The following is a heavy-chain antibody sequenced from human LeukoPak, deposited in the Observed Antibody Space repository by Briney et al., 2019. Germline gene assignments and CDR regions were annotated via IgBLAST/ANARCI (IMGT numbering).Heavy chain of an antibody. CDR1: GFTFSSYA. Sequence: GRSLRLSCAASGFTFSSYAMHWVRQAPGKGLEWVAVISYDGSNKYYADSVKGRFTISRDNSKNTLYLQMNSLRAEDTAVYYCARDGANLNGGAFDIWGQGTMVTVSS. D-gene: IGHD4-23*01. CDR2: ISYDGSNK. V-gene: IGHV3-30-3*01. CDR3: ARDGANLNGGAFDI. J-gene: IGHJ3*02.